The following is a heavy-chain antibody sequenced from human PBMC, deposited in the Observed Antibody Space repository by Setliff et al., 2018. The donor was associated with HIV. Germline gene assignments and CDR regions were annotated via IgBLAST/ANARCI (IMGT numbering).Heavy chain of an antibody. CDR2: IYISGST. CDR3: ARHDFWSGYHNWFDP. D-gene: IGHD3-3*01. Sequence: SETLSLTCTVSGASMNSGLYYWTWIRQPVGQGLEYIGRIYISGSTDYNPSLKRPVTISLDTSKNQFSLTLSSVTAADTAMYYCARHDFWSGYHNWFDPWGQGTLVTVSS. J-gene: IGHJ5*02. CDR1: GASMNSGLYY. V-gene: IGHV4-61*02.